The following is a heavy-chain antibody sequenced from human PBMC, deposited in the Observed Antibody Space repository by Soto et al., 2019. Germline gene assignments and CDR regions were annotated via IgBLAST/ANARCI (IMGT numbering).Heavy chain of an antibody. CDR3: ARDATTVVTLVHYYYYGMDV. D-gene: IGHD4-17*01. V-gene: IGHV4-38-2*02. CDR2: IYHSGST. CDR1: GYSISSGYY. Sequence: PSETLSLTCAVSGYSISSGYYWGWIRQPPGKGLEWIGSIYHSGSTYYNPSLKSRVTISVDTSKNQFSLKLSSVTAADTAVYYCARDATTVVTLVHYYYYGMDVWGQGTTVTVSS. J-gene: IGHJ6*02.